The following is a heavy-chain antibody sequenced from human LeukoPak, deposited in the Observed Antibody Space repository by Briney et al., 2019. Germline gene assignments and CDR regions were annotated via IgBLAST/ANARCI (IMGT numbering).Heavy chain of an antibody. CDR3: ARNWVPTVFAVAHAFDI. D-gene: IGHD3-3*01. V-gene: IGHV4-59*01. CDR2: IYYGGTT. J-gene: IGHJ3*02. CDR1: GGSISSYY. Sequence: PSETLSLTCTVSGGSISSYYWSWIRQPPGKGLEWIGYIYYGGTTNYNPSLSSRLTISIDTSQNQFSLKLSSLASADTAVYYCARNWVPTVFAVAHAFDIWGQGTMVTVSS.